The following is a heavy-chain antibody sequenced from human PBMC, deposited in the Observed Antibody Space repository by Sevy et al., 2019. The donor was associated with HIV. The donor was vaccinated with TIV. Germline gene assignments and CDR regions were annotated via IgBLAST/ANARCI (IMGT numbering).Heavy chain of an antibody. Sequence: SETLSLTCTVSGGSITSLYWNWIRQPPGKGLEWIANIYYNGHINYNPSLKSRVTLSLDTSKNQFSLRLSSVTAADTAMYYCAGENAWGRGYSWGQGTLVIFSS. V-gene: IGHV4-59*08. J-gene: IGHJ4*02. CDR1: GGSITSLY. D-gene: IGHD1-26*01. CDR2: IYYNGHI. CDR3: AGENAWGRGYS.